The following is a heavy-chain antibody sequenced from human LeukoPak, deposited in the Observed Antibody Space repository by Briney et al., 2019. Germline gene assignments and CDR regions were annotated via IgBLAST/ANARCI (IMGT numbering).Heavy chain of an antibody. V-gene: IGHV1-69*13. J-gene: IGHJ6*03. D-gene: IGHD2-2*01. CDR2: IIPIFGTA. CDR1: GGTFSSYA. Sequence: SVKVSCKASGGTFSSYAISWVRQAPGQGLEWMGGIIPIFGTANYAQKFQGRVTITADESTSTAYMELSSLRSEDTAVYYCARDEMTNRYCSSTSCRRPHYYYYYMDVWGKGTTVTVSS. CDR3: ARDEMTNRYCSSTSCRRPHYYYYYMDV.